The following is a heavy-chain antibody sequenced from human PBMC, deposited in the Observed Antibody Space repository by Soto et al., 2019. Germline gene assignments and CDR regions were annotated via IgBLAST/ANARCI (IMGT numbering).Heavy chain of an antibody. D-gene: IGHD6-6*01. J-gene: IGHJ6*02. V-gene: IGHV3-15*07. CDR2: IKSKTDGGTT. CDR3: TTDYSSVEYYGMDV. Sequence: GGSLRLSCAASGFTFSNAWMNWVRQAPGKGLEWVGRIKSKTDGGTTDYAAPVKGRFTISRDDSKNTLYLQMNSLKTEDTAVYYCTTDYSSVEYYGMDVWGQGTTVTVSS. CDR1: GFTFSNAW.